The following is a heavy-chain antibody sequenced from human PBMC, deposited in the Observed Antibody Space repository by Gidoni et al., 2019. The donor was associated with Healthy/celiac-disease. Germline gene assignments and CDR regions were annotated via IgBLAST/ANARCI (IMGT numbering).Heavy chain of an antibody. Sequence: EVQLVESGGGLVKPGGSLRLSCAASGFTFSSYSMNWVRQAPGKGLEWVSSISSSSSYIYYADSVKGRFTISRDNAKNSLYLQMNSLRAEDTAVYYCARDLQYRFTGGATTFYYYYGMDVWGQGTTVTVSS. CDR3: ARDLQYRFTGGATTFYYYYGMDV. V-gene: IGHV3-21*01. CDR1: GFTFSSYS. J-gene: IGHJ6*02. D-gene: IGHD1-26*01. CDR2: ISSSSSYI.